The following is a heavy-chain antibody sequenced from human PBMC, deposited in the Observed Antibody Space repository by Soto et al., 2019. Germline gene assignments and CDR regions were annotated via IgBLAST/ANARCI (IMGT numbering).Heavy chain of an antibody. CDR1: GFTFSNYG. J-gene: IGHJ4*02. D-gene: IGHD4-17*01. V-gene: IGHV3-33*01. CDR3: ATDLMTTVPYFDY. Sequence: GGSLRLSSEASGFTFSNYGMHWVRQAPGKGLEWVAVIWYDGNNRYYADSVKGRFTISRDNSKNTLYLQMNSLRAEDTAIYYCATDLMTTVPYFDYWGLGTLVTVSS. CDR2: IWYDGNNR.